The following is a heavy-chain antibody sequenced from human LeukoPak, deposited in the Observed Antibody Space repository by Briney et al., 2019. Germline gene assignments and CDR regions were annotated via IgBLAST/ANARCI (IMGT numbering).Heavy chain of an antibody. CDR2: LKEDGSVK. CDR3: ARDERSGYYIY. D-gene: IGHD3-22*01. CDR1: GFTFGNYW. J-gene: IGHJ4*02. V-gene: IGHV3-7*01. Sequence: GGSLRLSCAASGFTFGNYWMTWVRQAPGRGLEWVANLKEDGSVKQHADSVRGRFTISRDNTKNLVFLQMGSLKAEDSAVYYCARDERSGYYIYWGQGILVTVSS.